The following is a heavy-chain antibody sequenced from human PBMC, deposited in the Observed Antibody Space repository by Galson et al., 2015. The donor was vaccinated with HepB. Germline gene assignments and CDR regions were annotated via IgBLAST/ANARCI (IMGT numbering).Heavy chain of an antibody. CDR2: IYHSEST. Sequence: SETLSLTCAVSGGSISSSNGWSWVRQPPGKGLEWIGEIYHSESTNYNPSPKSRVTISVDNSKNQFSLKLSSVTAADTAVYYCARFLPGGATAFDYWGQGILVTVSS. CDR3: ARFLPGGATAFDY. D-gene: IGHD1-26*01. J-gene: IGHJ4*02. V-gene: IGHV4-4*02. CDR1: GGSISSSNG.